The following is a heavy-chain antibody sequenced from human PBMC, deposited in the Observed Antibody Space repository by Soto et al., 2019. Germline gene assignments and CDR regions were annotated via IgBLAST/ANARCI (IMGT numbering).Heavy chain of an antibody. CDR2: INWNGGST. D-gene: IGHD3-10*01. CDR3: ARVSTDDLRGVIIYYYYMDV. CDR1: GFTFDDYG. Sequence: GGSLRLSCAASGFTFDDYGMSWVRQAPGKGLEWVSGINWNGGSTGYADSVKGRFTISRDNAKNSLYLQMNSLRAEDTALYHCARVSTDDLRGVIIYYYYMDVWGKGTTVTVSS. J-gene: IGHJ6*03. V-gene: IGHV3-20*01.